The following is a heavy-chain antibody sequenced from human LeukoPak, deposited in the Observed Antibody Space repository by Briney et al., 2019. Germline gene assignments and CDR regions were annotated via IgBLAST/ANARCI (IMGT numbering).Heavy chain of an antibody. CDR3: GRLGYSYGYYYYYMDV. CDR2: ISSSSSYI. D-gene: IGHD5-18*01. V-gene: IGHV3-21*04. Sequence: GGSLRLSCAASGFTFSSYSMNWVRQAPGKGLEWVSSISSSSSYIYYADSVKGRFTISRDNAKNSLYLQMNSLRAEDTAVYYCGRLGYSYGYYYYYMDVWGKGTTVTISS. J-gene: IGHJ6*03. CDR1: GFTFSSYS.